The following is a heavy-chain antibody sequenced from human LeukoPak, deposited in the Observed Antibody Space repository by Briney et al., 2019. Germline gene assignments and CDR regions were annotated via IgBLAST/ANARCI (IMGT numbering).Heavy chain of an antibody. CDR3: ARGYGSGSYGGPGFDY. J-gene: IGHJ4*02. D-gene: IGHD3-10*01. CDR1: GFTFSSYS. Sequence: GGSLRLSCAASGFTFSSYSMNWVRRAPGKGLEWVSSISSSSSYMYYADSVKGRLTISRDNAKNSLYLQMNSLRAEDTAVYYCARGYGSGSYGGPGFDYWGQGTLVTVSS. CDR2: ISSSSSYM. V-gene: IGHV3-21*01.